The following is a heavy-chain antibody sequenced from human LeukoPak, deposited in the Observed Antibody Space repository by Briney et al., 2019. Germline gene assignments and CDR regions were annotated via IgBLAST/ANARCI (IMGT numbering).Heavy chain of an antibody. CDR2: VRSKAYRGTT. CDR3: ARGPIQLWIHNAMDV. Sequence: GGSLRLSCRGYGFTFGDHAMSWVRQAPGKGLEWVGFVRSKAYRGTTEYAASVKGRFTISRDDSTSIAYLQMNSLRIEDTAVYYCARGPIQLWIHNAMDVWGQGTTVTVSS. J-gene: IGHJ6*02. CDR1: GFTFGDHA. D-gene: IGHD5-18*01. V-gene: IGHV3-49*04.